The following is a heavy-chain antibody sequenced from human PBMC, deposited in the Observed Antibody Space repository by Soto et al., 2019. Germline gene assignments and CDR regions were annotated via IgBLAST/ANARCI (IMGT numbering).Heavy chain of an antibody. CDR3: ARESHDILTGPPWVWYFDL. V-gene: IGHV4-34*01. J-gene: IGHJ2*01. CDR2: INDRGSI. CDR1: GGSFSGYY. D-gene: IGHD3-9*01. Sequence: QVQLQQWGAGPLRPLETLSLTCGVSGGSFSGYYWAWIRQSPGKGLEWIGEINDRGSINYNPSLKSRXSXSVXXXKNHYSLNLRSVTAADTAVYYCARESHDILTGPPWVWYFDLWGRGTLVTVSS.